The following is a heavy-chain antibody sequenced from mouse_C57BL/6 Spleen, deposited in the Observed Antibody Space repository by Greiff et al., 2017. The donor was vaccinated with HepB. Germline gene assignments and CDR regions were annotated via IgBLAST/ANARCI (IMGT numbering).Heavy chain of an antibody. CDR1: GFTFSDYY. J-gene: IGHJ2*01. CDR2: INYDGSST. V-gene: IGHV5-16*01. CDR3: ARDRIYDYDGYFDY. D-gene: IGHD2-4*01. Sequence: DVHLVESEGGLVQPGSSMKLSCTASGFTFSDYYMAWVRQVPEKGLEWVANINYDGSSTYYLDSLKSRFIISRDNAKNILYLQMSSLKSEDTATYYCARDRIYDYDGYFDYWGQGTTLTVSS.